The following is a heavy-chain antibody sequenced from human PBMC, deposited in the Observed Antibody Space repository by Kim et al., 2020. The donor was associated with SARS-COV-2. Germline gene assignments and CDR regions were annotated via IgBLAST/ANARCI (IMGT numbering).Heavy chain of an antibody. V-gene: IGHV5-51*01. Sequence: GESLKISCKASGYTFTTHWIGWVRQMPGKGLEWMGIIFPGDSDTTYTPSFQGHVTISSYKSINTAYLQWSSLKASDTAMYYCARSQGNYGSGSYSGYWGQGTLVTVSS. D-gene: IGHD3-10*01. CDR3: ARSQGNYGSGSYSGY. J-gene: IGHJ4*02. CDR1: GYTFTTHW. CDR2: IFPGDSDT.